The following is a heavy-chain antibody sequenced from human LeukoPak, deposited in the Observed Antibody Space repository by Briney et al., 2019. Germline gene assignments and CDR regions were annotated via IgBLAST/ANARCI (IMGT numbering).Heavy chain of an antibody. D-gene: IGHD3-22*01. CDR2: NRSTANRYAS. V-gene: IGHV3-73*01. CDR3: TRLMIDEVDYMDGFDI. CDR1: GFTFSDYA. Sequence: PGWSLRLSCAASGFTFSDYAMHWVRQASGKRLEWIGRNRSTANRYASAYAASVKGTFIISRVDSKSTSYLQMNSLKSEYTAVYYCTRLMIDEVDYMDGFDIWGQGTMVTVSS. J-gene: IGHJ3*02.